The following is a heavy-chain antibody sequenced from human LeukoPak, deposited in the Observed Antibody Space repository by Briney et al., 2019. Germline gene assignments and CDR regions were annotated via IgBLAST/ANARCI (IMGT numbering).Heavy chain of an antibody. CDR1: GGSISSGGYY. D-gene: IGHD5-18*01. CDR3: AGTPAKWGYSYGSR. CDR2: IYYSGST. Sequence: TSQTLSLTCTVSGGSISSGGYYWSWIRQPPGKGLEWIGYIYYSGSTNYNPSLKSRVTISVDTSKNQFSLKLSSVTAADTAVYYCAGTPAKWGYSYGSRWGQGTLVTVSS. J-gene: IGHJ4*02. V-gene: IGHV4-61*08.